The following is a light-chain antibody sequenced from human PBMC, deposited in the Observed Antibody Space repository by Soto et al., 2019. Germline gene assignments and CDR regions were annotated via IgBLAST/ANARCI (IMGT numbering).Light chain of an antibody. CDR2: EIN. CDR3: SSFAGSNNSPYV. Sequence: QSALTQPPSASGSPGQSVTISCTGTSSDVGAYDYVSWYQQHPGKAPKLMIYEINNRPSGVPDRLSGSTSGNTASLTVSGLHAEDEADYYCSSFAGSNNSPYVFGTGTKLTVL. J-gene: IGLJ1*01. CDR1: SSDVGAYDY. V-gene: IGLV2-8*01.